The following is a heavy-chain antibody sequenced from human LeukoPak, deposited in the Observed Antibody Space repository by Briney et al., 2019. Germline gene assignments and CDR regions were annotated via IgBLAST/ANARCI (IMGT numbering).Heavy chain of an antibody. V-gene: IGHV1-2*02. D-gene: IGHD3-10*01. Sequence: ASVSVSFTTSVYSFTSFYIHWVRGAPGQGLEGMGWIHPRRGETNYAHKFKGRVTITRDTNITPAYFNLTSLRSDDTAVYYCARDGDYGTGSYYRGCIDSWGQGTPVTVSP. J-gene: IGHJ4*02. CDR2: IHPRRGET. CDR1: VYSFTSFY. CDR3: ARDGDYGTGSYYRGCIDS.